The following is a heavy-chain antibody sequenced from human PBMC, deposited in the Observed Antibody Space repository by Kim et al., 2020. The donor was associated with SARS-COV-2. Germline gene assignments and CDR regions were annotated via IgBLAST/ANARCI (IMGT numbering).Heavy chain of an antibody. Sequence: SETLSLTCTVSGGSISSSSYYWGWIRQPPGKGLEWIGSIYYSGSTYYNPSLKSRVTISVDTSKNQFSLKLSSVTAADTAVYYCARDVGEIDYMVDYWGQGTLVTVSS. CDR2: IYYSGST. V-gene: IGHV4-39*07. D-gene: IGHD4-4*01. J-gene: IGHJ4*02. CDR1: GGSISSSSYY. CDR3: ARDVGEIDYMVDY.